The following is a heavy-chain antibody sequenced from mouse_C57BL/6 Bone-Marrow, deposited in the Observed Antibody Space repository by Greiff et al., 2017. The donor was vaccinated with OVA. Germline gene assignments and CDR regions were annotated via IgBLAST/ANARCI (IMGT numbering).Heavy chain of an antibody. J-gene: IGHJ2*01. Sequence: QVQLQQSGAELVKPGASVKISCKASGYAFSSYWMNWVKQRPGKGLEWIGQIYPGDGDTNYNGKFKGKDTLNADKSSSTAYMQLISLTSEDSAVYFCARWYRRVYWGQGTPLTVSS. D-gene: IGHD1-1*02. CDR2: IYPGDGDT. CDR1: GYAFSSYW. V-gene: IGHV1-80*01. CDR3: ARWYRRVY.